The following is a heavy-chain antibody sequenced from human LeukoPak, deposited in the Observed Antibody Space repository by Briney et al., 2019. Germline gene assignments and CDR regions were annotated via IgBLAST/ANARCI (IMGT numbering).Heavy chain of an antibody. CDR1: GGSFSGYY. D-gene: IGHD2-21*02. CDR2: INHSGST. J-gene: IGHJ4*02. CDR3: ARETVSGDLIDY. V-gene: IGHV4-34*01. Sequence: SETLSLTCAVYGGSFSGYYWSWIRQPPGKGLEWIGEINHSGSTNYNPFLKSRVTISVDTSKNQFSLKLSSVAAADTAVYYCARETVSGDLIDYWGQGTLVTVSS.